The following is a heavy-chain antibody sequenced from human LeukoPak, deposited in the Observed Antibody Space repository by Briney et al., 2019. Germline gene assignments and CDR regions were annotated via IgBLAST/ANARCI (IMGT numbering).Heavy chain of an antibody. V-gene: IGHV3-23*01. J-gene: IGHJ4*02. D-gene: IGHD6-6*01. CDR3: ARHRSSWLIDY. Sequence: PGGSLRLSCAASGFTFSTYAMSWVRQAPGKGLEWVSAINGGGGRTYYADSVRGRFTISRDNSKNTLYLQMNSLRAEDTAVYYCARHRSSWLIDYWGQGTLVTVSS. CDR1: GFTFSTYA. CDR2: INGGGGRT.